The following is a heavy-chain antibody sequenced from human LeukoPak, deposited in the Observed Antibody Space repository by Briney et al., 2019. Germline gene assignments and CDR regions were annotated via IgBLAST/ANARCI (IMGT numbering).Heavy chain of an antibody. CDR2: VYSGGST. CDR3: ARSYSNHLFGMDV. CDR1: GFIVSSYY. J-gene: IGHJ6*02. Sequence: GGSLRLSCVASGFIVSSYYMTWVRQAPGKGLEWVSVVYSGGSTYYADSVKGRVAISRDNSKNTVFLQMSSVRAEDTAVYYCARSYSNHLFGMDVWGQGTTVTVTS. V-gene: IGHV3-66*01. D-gene: IGHD4-11*01.